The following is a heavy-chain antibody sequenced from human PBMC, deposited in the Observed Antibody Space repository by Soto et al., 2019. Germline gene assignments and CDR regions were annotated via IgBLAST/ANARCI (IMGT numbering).Heavy chain of an antibody. V-gene: IGHV1-46*01. D-gene: IGHD2-2*01. Sequence: ASVKVSCEASGYTFTSYYSHWVRQAPRQGLEWMGIINPSGGGTSYAQKFQGRVALTTDTSTNTVYMELKSLRSDDTAVYYCARTRLDCRTTSCYEFWGQGTLVTVSS. CDR2: INPSGGGT. J-gene: IGHJ4*02. CDR1: GYTFTSYY. CDR3: ARTRLDCRTTSCYEF.